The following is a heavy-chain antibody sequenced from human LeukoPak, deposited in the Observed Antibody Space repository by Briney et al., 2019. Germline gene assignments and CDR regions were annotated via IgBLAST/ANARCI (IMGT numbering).Heavy chain of an antibody. Sequence: LRLSCAASGFTFSDYYMEWIRQPPGKGLEWIGSIFYSGGTYYNPSLKSRVTMSVDTSKNQFSLKLSSVTAADTAVYYCATANFYFQYWGQGTLVTVSS. V-gene: IGHV4-38-2*01. CDR1: GFTFSDYY. D-gene: IGHD2-8*01. J-gene: IGHJ1*01. CDR2: IFYSGGT. CDR3: ATANFYFQY.